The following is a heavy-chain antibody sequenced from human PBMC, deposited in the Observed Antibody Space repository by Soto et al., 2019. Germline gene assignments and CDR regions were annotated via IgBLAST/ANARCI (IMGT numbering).Heavy chain of an antibody. CDR2: LYFTGDA. J-gene: IGHJ6*02. V-gene: IGHV3-53*01. CDR3: ARPYYSDWGMDV. CDR1: GFTVIGNY. Sequence: WGSLRLSCAGSGFTVIGNYIIFVRRAPVKGLECVSILYFTGDASYADSVKGRFTVSGDNSRNTLFLQMNSLRVEDTAVYYCARPYYSDWGMDVWGQGTTVTVSS. D-gene: IGHD3-10*01.